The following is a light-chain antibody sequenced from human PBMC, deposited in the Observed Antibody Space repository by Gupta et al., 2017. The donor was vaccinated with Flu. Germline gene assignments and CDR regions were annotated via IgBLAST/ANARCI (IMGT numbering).Light chain of an antibody. CDR3: QRDTNAPYT. V-gene: IGKV1-27*01. Sequence: PSSLAASVGDRVTITCRASQGISNYLAWYQQKPGKSPNLLIYAASSLQSGVPSRFSGSRSGTDFTLTISSLQPEDVATYYCQRDTNAPYTFGQGTKLEIK. CDR1: QGISNY. J-gene: IGKJ2*01. CDR2: AAS.